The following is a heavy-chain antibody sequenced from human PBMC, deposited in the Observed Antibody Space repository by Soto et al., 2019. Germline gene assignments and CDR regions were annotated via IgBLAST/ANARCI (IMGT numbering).Heavy chain of an antibody. CDR2: MNPNSGNT. Sequence: ASVKVSCKASGYTFTSYDINWVRQATGQGLEWMGWMNPNSGNTGYAQKFQGRVTMTRNTSISTAYMELSSLRSEDTAVYYCVRGRGYCSGGSCHFIYYYYYMDVWGKGTTVTVSS. J-gene: IGHJ6*03. CDR1: GYTFTSYD. CDR3: VRGRGYCSGGSCHFIYYYYYMDV. V-gene: IGHV1-8*01. D-gene: IGHD2-15*01.